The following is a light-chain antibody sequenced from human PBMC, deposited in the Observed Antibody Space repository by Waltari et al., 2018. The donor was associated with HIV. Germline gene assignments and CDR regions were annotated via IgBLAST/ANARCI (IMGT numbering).Light chain of an antibody. Sequence: DIVMTQSPDSLAVSLGERATINCKSSQSVLSSSNNKNYLAWYQQKPGQPPNVLIYWASTRESGVPDRFSGSGSGTDFTLTISSLQAEDVAVYYCQQYYSTPWTFGQGTKVEIK. V-gene: IGKV4-1*01. CDR3: QQYYSTPWT. J-gene: IGKJ1*01. CDR1: QSVLSSSNNKNY. CDR2: WAS.